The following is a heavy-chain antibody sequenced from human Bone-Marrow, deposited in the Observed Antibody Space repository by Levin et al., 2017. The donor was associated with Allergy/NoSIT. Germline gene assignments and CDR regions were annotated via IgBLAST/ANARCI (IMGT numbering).Heavy chain of an antibody. J-gene: IGHJ5*02. V-gene: IGHV3-48*03. Sequence: GESLKISCAASGFTFSLSSMNWVRQAPGRGLEWISYISSTGDVIYYADSVQGRFTISRDNANNSLYLQMNSLRVEDTALYYCSRTEGFNYFDPWGQGAQVTVSS. CDR3: SRTEGFNYFDP. CDR1: GFTFSLSS. CDR2: ISSTGDVI.